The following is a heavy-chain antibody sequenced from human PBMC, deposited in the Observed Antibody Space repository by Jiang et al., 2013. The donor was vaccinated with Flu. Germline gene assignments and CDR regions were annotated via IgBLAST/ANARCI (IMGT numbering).Heavy chain of an antibody. CDR3: AKDLFNSYGTPSDY. V-gene: IGHV3-23*01. CDR2: ISGGGDST. D-gene: IGHD5-18*01. CDR1: GFTFSGYG. J-gene: IGHJ4*02. Sequence: QLLESGGGLVQPGGSLRLSCAASGFTFSGYGMSWVRQGPGKGLEWVSGISGGGDSTHHADSVKGRFTISRDNAKNTIYLQMNSLRAEDTAVYYCAKDLFNSYGTPSDYWGQGTLVTVSS.